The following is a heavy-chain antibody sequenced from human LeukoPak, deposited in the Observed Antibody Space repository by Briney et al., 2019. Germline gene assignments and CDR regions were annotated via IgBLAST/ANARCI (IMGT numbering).Heavy chain of an antibody. CDR1: GGTFSSYA. CDR2: IIPIFGTA. V-gene: IGHV1-69*01. Sequence: GASVKVSCKASGGTFSSYAISWVRQAPGQGLEWMGGIIPIFGTANYAQKFQGRVTITADESTSTAYMGLSSLRSEDTAVYYCARAPYCGGDCYAPRNYYYYGMDVWGQGTTVTVSS. J-gene: IGHJ6*02. CDR3: ARAPYCGGDCYAPRNYYYYGMDV. D-gene: IGHD2-21*02.